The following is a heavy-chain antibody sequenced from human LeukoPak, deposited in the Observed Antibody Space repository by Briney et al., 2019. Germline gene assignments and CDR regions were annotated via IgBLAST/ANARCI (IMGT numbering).Heavy chain of an antibody. CDR3: ARGHSSAWYVDYFDY. Sequence: QTGGSLRLSCAASGFTLSCCDMSWVRQAPGKGLEWVSTISSGGGRTYYADSVKGRFTISRDNSKNTLSLQMNSLRAEDTAVYYCARGHSSAWYVDYFDYWGQATLVTVSS. D-gene: IGHD6-19*01. CDR1: GFTLSCCD. J-gene: IGHJ4*02. CDR2: ISSGGGRT. V-gene: IGHV3-23*01.